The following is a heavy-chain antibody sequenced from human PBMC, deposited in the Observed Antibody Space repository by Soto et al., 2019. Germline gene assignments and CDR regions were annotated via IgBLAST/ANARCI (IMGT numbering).Heavy chain of an antibody. CDR3: TTDPREPRNYDILTGYYRETPPPIDY. J-gene: IGHJ4*02. CDR1: GFTFSNAW. D-gene: IGHD3-9*01. CDR2: IKSKTDGGTT. Sequence: GGSLRLSCAASGFTFSNAWMNWVRQAPGKGLEWVGRIKSKTDGGTTDYAAPVKGRFTISRDDSKNTLYLQMNSLKTEDQAVYYCTTDPREPRNYDILTGYYRETPPPIDYWGQGTLVTVSS. V-gene: IGHV3-15*07.